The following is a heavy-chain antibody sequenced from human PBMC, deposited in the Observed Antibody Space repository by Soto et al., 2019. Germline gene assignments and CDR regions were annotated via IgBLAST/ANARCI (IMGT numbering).Heavy chain of an antibody. Sequence: GGSLRLSCAASGFTFSNYAMTWVRQAPGKGLEWVSAISGSGDSIYYADSVKGRFTISRDQSKNTLYLQMNSLRAEDTAVYYCASGGSGYRVTATNTNEPFDYWGQGTLVTVSS. J-gene: IGHJ4*02. CDR3: ASGGSGYRVTATNTNEPFDY. D-gene: IGHD2-21*02. CDR1: GFTFSNYA. V-gene: IGHV3-23*01. CDR2: ISGSGDSI.